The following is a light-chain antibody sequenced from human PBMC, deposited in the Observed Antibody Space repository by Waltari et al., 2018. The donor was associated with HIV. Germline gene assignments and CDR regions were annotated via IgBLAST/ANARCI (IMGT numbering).Light chain of an antibody. V-gene: IGLV1-40*01. CDR2: ANS. Sequence: QSVLTQPPSVSGAPGQRVTISCTGSTSNIGAGYDVHWYQHPPGTAPKPLMFANSNRPSGVPDRFSGSKSGTSASLAITGLQAEDEADYYCQSYDSSHVVFGGGTKLTVL. CDR1: TSNIGAGYD. CDR3: QSYDSSHVV. J-gene: IGLJ2*01.